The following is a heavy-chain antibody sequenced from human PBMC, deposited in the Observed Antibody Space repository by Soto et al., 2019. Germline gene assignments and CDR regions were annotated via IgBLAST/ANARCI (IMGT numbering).Heavy chain of an antibody. CDR3: AREVSKYSGYGFDY. J-gene: IGHJ4*02. V-gene: IGHV3-21*01. Sequence: EVQLVESGGGLVKPGGSLRLSCAASGFTFSSYSMNWVRQAPGKGLEWASSISSSSSYIYYADSVKGRFTMSRDNAKNSLYLQMNSLRAEDRAVYYCAREVSKYSGYGFDYWGQGTLVTVSS. CDR2: ISSSSSYI. CDR1: GFTFSSYS. D-gene: IGHD5-12*01.